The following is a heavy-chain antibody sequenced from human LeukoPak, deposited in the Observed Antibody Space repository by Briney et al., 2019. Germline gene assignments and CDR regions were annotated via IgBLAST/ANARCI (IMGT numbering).Heavy chain of an antibody. CDR1: GGSISSYY. D-gene: IGHD6-6*01. CDR3: ARDYRGSSSSY. Sequence: SETLSLTCTVSGGSISSYYWSWIRQPPGKGLEWIGYIYYSGSTNYSPSLKSRVTISVDTSKNQFSLKLSSVTAADTAVYYCARDYRGSSSSYWGQGTLVTVSS. J-gene: IGHJ4*02. V-gene: IGHV4-59*12. CDR2: IYYSGST.